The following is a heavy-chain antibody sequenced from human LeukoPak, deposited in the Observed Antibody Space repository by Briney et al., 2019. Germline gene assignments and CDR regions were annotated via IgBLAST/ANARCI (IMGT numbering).Heavy chain of an antibody. J-gene: IGHJ4*02. D-gene: IGHD7-27*01. CDR3: ARATNWGFDDRY. CDR1: GYTFTGYY. Sequence: ASVKVSCKASGYTFTGYYMHWVRQAPGQGLEWVGWINPNSGGTYYAQRFQGRVTMTRDTSISTAYMELSRLRSDDAGVYYCARATNWGFDDRYWGQGSLVTVSS. V-gene: IGHV1-2*02. CDR2: INPNSGGT.